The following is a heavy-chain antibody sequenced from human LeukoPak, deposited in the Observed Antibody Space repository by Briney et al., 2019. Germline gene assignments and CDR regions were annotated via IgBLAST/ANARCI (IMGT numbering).Heavy chain of an antibody. CDR1: GFTFSSYS. V-gene: IGHV3-48*04. CDR2: ISSSNSTI. Sequence: GGSLRLSCAASGFTFSSYSMNWVRQAPGKGLEWVSYISSSNSTIYYADSVKGRFTISRDNAKNSLYLQMNSMRAEDTAVYYCARVSYYDFWSGYWSKYYYYMDVWGKGTTVTVSS. J-gene: IGHJ6*03. CDR3: ARVSYYDFWSGYWSKYYYYMDV. D-gene: IGHD3-3*01.